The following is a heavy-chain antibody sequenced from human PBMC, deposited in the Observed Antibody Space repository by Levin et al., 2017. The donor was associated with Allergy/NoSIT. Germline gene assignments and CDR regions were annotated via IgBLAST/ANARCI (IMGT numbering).Heavy chain of an antibody. CDR1: GGSFSGYY. V-gene: IGHV4-34*01. Sequence: SETLSLTCAVYGGSFSGYYWSWIRQPPGKGLEWIGEINHSGNTNYNPSLKSRVTISVDTSKNQFSLKLSSVTAADTAVYYCLRGSLCSGGSGYSSWFDPWGQGTLVTVSS. CDR2: INHSGNT. D-gene: IGHD2-15*01. CDR3: LRGSLCSGGSGYSSWFDP. J-gene: IGHJ5*02.